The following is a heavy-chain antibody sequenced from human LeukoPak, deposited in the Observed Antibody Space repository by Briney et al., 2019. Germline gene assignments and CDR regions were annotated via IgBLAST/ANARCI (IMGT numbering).Heavy chain of an antibody. Sequence: PGGSLRLSCAASGFTFSSYAMSWVRQAPGKGLEWVSAISGSGGSTYYADSVKGRFTISRDNSKNTLYLQMNSLRPEDTAVYYCAKDIAAAGTRNWFDPWGQGTLVTVSS. J-gene: IGHJ5*02. V-gene: IGHV3-23*01. CDR3: AKDIAAAGTRNWFDP. CDR2: ISGSGGST. CDR1: GFTFSSYA. D-gene: IGHD6-13*01.